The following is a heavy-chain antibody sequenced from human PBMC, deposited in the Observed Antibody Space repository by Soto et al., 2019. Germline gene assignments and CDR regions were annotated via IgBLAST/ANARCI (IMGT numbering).Heavy chain of an antibody. CDR1: GFTFSSYA. CDR2: ISGSGGST. CDR3: ATYPPANIVVVLAAAGYFDY. J-gene: IGHJ4*02. V-gene: IGHV3-23*01. Sequence: EVQLLASGGGLVQPGGSLRLSCAASGFTFSSYAMSWVRQAPGKGLEWVSAISGSGGSTYYADSAKGRFTISRDNSKNTLYLQMNSLRAEDTDVYYCATYPPANIVVVLAAAGYFDYWGQGTLVTVSS. D-gene: IGHD2-2*01.